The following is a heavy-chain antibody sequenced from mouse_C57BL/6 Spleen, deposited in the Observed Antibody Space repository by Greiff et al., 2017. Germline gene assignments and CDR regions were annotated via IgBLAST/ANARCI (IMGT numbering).Heavy chain of an antibody. CDR2: IDPSDSYT. J-gene: IGHJ2*01. Sequence: QVQLQQPGAELVKPGASVKLSCKASGYTFTSYWMQWVKQRPGQGLEWIGEIDPSDSYTNYNQKFKGKATLTVDTSSSTADMQLSSLTSEDSAVYYCARWALRSLFDYWGQGTTLTVSS. CDR1: GYTFTSYW. V-gene: IGHV1-50*01. CDR3: ARWALRSLFDY. D-gene: IGHD3-2*02.